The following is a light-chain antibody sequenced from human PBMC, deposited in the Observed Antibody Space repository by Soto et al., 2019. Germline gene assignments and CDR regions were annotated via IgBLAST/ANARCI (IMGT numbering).Light chain of an antibody. V-gene: IGLV1-44*01. CDR2: SDN. J-gene: IGLJ2*01. CDR1: NSNIGSHT. CDR3: AAWDDSLNGPV. Sequence: QSVMTQPPSASGTPGQRVTISCSGSNSNIGSHTVNWYQQLPGTAPKLLIYSDNQRPSGVPGRFSGSKSGTSASLAISGLQSEDEADYYCAAWDDSLNGPVFGGGTKVTVL.